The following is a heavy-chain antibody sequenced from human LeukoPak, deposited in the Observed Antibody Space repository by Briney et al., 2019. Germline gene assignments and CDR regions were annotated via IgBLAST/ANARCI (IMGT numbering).Heavy chain of an antibody. V-gene: IGHV4-59*08. CDR3: VTHTTYGGNSGFEY. CDR1: GGSISGFY. Sequence: KASETLSLTCTVSGGSISGFYWSWIRQPPGKGLEWIGFIYYTGTTNYNPSLKSRVTISIDTTKNQFSLKLSSVTAADTAVYFCVTHTTYGGNSGFEYWGQGTLVTVSS. D-gene: IGHD4-23*01. J-gene: IGHJ4*02. CDR2: IYYTGTT.